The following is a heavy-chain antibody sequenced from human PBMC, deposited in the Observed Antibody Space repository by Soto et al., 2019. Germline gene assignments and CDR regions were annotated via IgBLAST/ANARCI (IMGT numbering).Heavy chain of an antibody. V-gene: IGHV1-2*04. CDR3: ARDRGRLAVAGLSYFDY. CDR1: GYTFTGYY. J-gene: IGHJ4*02. D-gene: IGHD6-19*01. CDR2: INPNSGGT. Sequence: ASVQVSFMASGYTFTGYYMHWVRQAAGQGLEWMGWINPNSGGTNYAQKFQGWVNMTRDTSISTAYMELSRLRSDDTAVYYCARDRGRLAVAGLSYFDYWGQGTLVTVSS.